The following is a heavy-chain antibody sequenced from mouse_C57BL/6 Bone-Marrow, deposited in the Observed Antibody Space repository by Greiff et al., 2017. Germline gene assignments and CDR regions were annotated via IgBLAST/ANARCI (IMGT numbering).Heavy chain of an antibody. D-gene: IGHD3-3*01. J-gene: IGHJ3*01. CDR3: ARTRGAY. CDR2: ISDGGSYT. V-gene: IGHV5-4*01. CDR1: GFTFSSYA. Sequence: EVQRVESGGGLVKPGGSLKLSCAASGFTFSSYAMSWVRQTPEKRLEWVATISDGGSYTYYPDNVKGRFTISRDNATNNLYLQMSHLKSEDTAMYYCARTRGAYWGQGTLVTVSA.